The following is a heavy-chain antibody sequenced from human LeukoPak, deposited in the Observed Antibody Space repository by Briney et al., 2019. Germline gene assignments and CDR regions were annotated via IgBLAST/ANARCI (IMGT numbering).Heavy chain of an antibody. D-gene: IGHD3-9*01. CDR1: GFTFSSYS. V-gene: IGHV3-21*01. J-gene: IGHJ4*02. CDR2: FTSSSSYI. CDR3: ARVSDILAGPSLEY. Sequence: GGSLRLSCAASGFTFSSYSMNWVRQAPGKGLEWVSSFTSSSSYIVYALSVKGRFTISRDNAKNSLYLQMNSLRAEDTAVYYCARVSDILAGPSLEYWGQGTLVTVS.